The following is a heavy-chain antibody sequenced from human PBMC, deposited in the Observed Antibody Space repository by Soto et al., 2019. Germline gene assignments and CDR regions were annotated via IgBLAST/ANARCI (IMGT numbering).Heavy chain of an antibody. CDR1: GGSISSGDYY. V-gene: IGHV4-30-4*02. Sequence: SDTLSLTCTVSGGSISSGDYYWSWIRQPPGKGLEWIGYIYYSGSTYYNPSLKSRVTISVDTSKNQFSLKLSSVTAADTAVYYCARVAPTMIYPDYWGQGTLVTVSS. J-gene: IGHJ4*02. CDR3: ARVAPTMIYPDY. D-gene: IGHD3-22*01. CDR2: IYYSGST.